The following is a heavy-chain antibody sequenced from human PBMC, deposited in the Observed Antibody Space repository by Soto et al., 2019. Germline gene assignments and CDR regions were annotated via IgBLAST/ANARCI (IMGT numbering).Heavy chain of an antibody. D-gene: IGHD3-10*01. V-gene: IGHV4-39*01. CDR1: GGSISSSSYY. J-gene: IGHJ5*02. CDR3: AGHPTPTDGVGHRWFDP. Sequence: SETLSLTCTVSGGSISSSSYYWGWIRQPPGKGLEWIGSIYYSGSTYYNPSLKSRVTISVDTSKNQFSLKLSSVTAADTAVYYCAGHPTPTDGVGHRWFDPWGQGTLVTVSS. CDR2: IYYSGST.